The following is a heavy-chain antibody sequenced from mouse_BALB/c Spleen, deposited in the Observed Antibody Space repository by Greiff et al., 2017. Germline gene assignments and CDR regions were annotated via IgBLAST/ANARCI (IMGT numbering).Heavy chain of an antibody. Sequence: QVQLKESGAELVKPGASVKLSCKASGYTFTSYYMYWVKQRPGQGLEWIGEINPSNGGTNFNEKFKSKATLTVDKSSSTAYMQLSSLTSEDSAVYYCTRGLYYYGSSPFAYWGQGTLVTVSA. CDR2: INPSNGGT. CDR1: GYTFTSYY. V-gene: IGHV1S81*02. CDR3: TRGLYYYGSSPFAY. D-gene: IGHD1-1*01. J-gene: IGHJ3*01.